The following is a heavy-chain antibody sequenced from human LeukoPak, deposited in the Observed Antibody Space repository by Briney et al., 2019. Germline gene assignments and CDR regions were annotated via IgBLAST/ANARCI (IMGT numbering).Heavy chain of an antibody. Sequence: GGSLRLSCAVSGSTFSKYIMSWVRQAPGKGLEWVSGISDNGVYTAYAGSVEGRFTISRDNSKNTLYMQMNSLRAEDTVIYYCAKWGADKVEWRHYVDSWGQGTLVIVSS. CDR2: ISDNGVYT. D-gene: IGHD3-16*01. CDR1: GSTFSKYI. J-gene: IGHJ4*02. V-gene: IGHV3-23*01. CDR3: AKWGADKVEWRHYVDS.